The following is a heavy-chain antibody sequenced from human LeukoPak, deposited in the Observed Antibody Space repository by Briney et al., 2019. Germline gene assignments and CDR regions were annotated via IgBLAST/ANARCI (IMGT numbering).Heavy chain of an antibody. D-gene: IGHD2-15*01. J-gene: IGHJ6*02. CDR1: GDSMSGYY. Sequence: PSEPLSLTCAVSGDSMSGYYWSWIRQPPGKGLEWIGYIFYSGSTNYNPSLKSRVTISVDTSKNQFSLNLSSVTAADTAVYFCARILDCSSSSCSYGMDVWGQGTTVTVPS. CDR2: IFYSGST. CDR3: ARILDCSSSSCSYGMDV. V-gene: IGHV4-59*08.